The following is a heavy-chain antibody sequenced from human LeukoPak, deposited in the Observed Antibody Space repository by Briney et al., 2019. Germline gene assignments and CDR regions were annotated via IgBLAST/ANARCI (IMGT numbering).Heavy chain of an antibody. CDR2: ISGSGGST. V-gene: IGHV3-23*01. Sequence: SGGSLRLSCAASGFTFSSYAMSWVRQAPGKGLEWVSAISGSGGSTYYADSVKGRFTISRDNSKNTLYLQMNSLRAEDTAVYYSAKGVKKEQPPGDYWGQGTLVTVSS. CDR1: GFTFSSYA. D-gene: IGHD3-10*01. CDR3: AKGVKKEQPPGDY. J-gene: IGHJ4*02.